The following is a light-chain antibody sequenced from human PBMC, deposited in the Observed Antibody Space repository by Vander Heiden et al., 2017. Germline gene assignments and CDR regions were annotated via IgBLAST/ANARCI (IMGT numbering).Light chain of an antibody. CDR3: SSYAGTNNWGV. Sequence: SDLTVPAVASESPGQSVTLSCTGTSSDIGAYNYVSWYQQHPGKAPKLVIYDVTKRPSGVPDRFSASKSGNTASLTVAGLRAEDEDDCCCSSYAGTNNWGVFGGGTKVTVL. J-gene: IGLJ2*01. CDR2: DVT. CDR1: SSDIGAYNY. V-gene: IGLV2-8*01.